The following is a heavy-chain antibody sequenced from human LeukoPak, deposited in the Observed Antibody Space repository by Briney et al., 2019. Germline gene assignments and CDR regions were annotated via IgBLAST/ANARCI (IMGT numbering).Heavy chain of an antibody. Sequence: SQPLSPTCTVSGGPISRGDYSWTWTRQPPAKDREGFRHTYYSRSMYYNSSLKSRVTVSLATSKKPFSRKLRSVPSADTALYYCARVGLDCSSTSYYRSWFVPWGQGSLLTVAS. V-gene: IGHV4-30-4*08. CDR1: GGPISRGDYS. D-gene: IGHD2-2*01. CDR3: ARVGLDCSSTSYYRSWFVP. CDR2: TYYSRSM. J-gene: IGHJ5*02.